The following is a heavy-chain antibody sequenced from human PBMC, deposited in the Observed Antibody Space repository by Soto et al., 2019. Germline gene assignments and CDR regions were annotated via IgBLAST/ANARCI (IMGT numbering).Heavy chain of an antibody. CDR3: ARRTVAGLDY. CDR2: IYYSGST. CDR1: GGSISSYY. Sequence: SETLSLTCTVSGGSISSYYWSWIRQPPGKGLEWIGYIYYSGSTNYNPSLKSRVTISVDTSKNQFSLKMSSVTAADTAVYYCARRTVAGLDYWGQGTLVTVSS. V-gene: IGHV4-59*01. J-gene: IGHJ4*02. D-gene: IGHD6-13*01.